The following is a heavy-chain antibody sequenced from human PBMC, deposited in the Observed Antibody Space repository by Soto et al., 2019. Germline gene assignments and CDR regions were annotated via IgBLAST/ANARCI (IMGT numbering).Heavy chain of an antibody. D-gene: IGHD3-22*01. Sequence: QVRLQESGPGLVKPSQTLSLTCSVSGDSMSSGAYYWSWIRQHPGKGLEWIAYIYHSGDTHYNPSLRSRITMSVDTSKNQFSVKLTSVTDADTAVYYCASTYSGYLDNWGQGTLVTVSS. CDR2: IYHSGDT. CDR3: ASTYSGYLDN. J-gene: IGHJ4*02. CDR1: GDSMSSGAYY. V-gene: IGHV4-31*03.